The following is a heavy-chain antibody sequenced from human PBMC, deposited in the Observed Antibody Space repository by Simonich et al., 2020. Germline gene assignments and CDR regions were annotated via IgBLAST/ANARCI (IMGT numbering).Heavy chain of an antibody. V-gene: IGHV3-23*01. Sequence: EVQLLESGGGLVQPGGSLRLSCGASGFTFSRYVMSWVRQAPGKGLGWVSAISGSGGSTYDADSVKGRFTISRDNSKNTLYLQMNSLRAEDTAVYYCATYYFDYWGQGTLVTVSS. J-gene: IGHJ4*02. CDR1: GFTFSRYV. CDR2: ISGSGGST. CDR3: ATYYFDY.